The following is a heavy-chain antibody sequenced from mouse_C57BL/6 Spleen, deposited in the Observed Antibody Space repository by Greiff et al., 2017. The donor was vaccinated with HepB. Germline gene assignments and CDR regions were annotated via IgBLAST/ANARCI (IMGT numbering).Heavy chain of an antibody. J-gene: IGHJ3*01. CDR1: GFTFSSYT. D-gene: IGHD2-4*01. Sequence: EVHLVESGGGLVKPGGSLKLSCAASGFTFSSYTMSWVRQTPEKRLEWVATISGGGGNTDYPDSVKGRFTISRDNAKNTLYLQRRRLRSEDTALYYCARHTRGDYDGAWCAYWGQGTRVTVSA. CDR2: ISGGGGNT. V-gene: IGHV5-9*01. CDR3: ARHTRGDYDGAWCAY.